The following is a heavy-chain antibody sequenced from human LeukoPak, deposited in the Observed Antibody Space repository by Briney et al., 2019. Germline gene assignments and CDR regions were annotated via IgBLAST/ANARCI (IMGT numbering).Heavy chain of an antibody. CDR2: INHSGST. CDR1: GGSFSGYY. J-gene: IGHJ1*01. D-gene: IGHD3-22*01. Sequence: SETLSLTCAVYGGSFSGYYWSWIRQPPGKGLEWIGEINHSGSTNYNPSLKSRVTISVDTSKNQFSLKLSSVTAADTAVYYCARGSKYYDSSGYERAAGTSQNDEYFQHWGQGTLVTVSS. V-gene: IGHV4-34*01. CDR3: ARGSKYYDSSGYERAAGTSQNDEYFQH.